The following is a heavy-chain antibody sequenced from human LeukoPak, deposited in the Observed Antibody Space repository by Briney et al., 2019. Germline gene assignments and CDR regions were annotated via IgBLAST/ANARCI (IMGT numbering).Heavy chain of an antibody. V-gene: IGHV3-66*01. Sequence: GGSLRLSCAASGFTISSNYMSWVRQAPGKGLEWVSVIYSGGSTYYADSVKGRFTISRDNSKNTLYLQMNSLRAEDTAVYYCARSPRNYFDYWGQGTLVTVSS. CDR1: GFTISSNY. CDR3: ARSPRNYFDY. CDR2: IYSGGST. J-gene: IGHJ4*02.